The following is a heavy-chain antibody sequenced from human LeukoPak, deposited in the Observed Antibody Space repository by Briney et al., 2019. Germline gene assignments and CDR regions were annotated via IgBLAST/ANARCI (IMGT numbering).Heavy chain of an antibody. J-gene: IGHJ4*02. V-gene: IGHV3-23*01. D-gene: IGHD2-8*01. CDR2: ITATSSST. Sequence: GGSLRLSCAASGFTFSSYGMSWVRQPPGKGLEWVSAITATSSSTYDADSVQGRFTISRDNSANTLYLQMNSLRPEDTAIYYCAKDPDCTSGICYTFFDYWGQGTLVTVSS. CDR1: GFTFSSYG. CDR3: AKDPDCTSGICYTFFDY.